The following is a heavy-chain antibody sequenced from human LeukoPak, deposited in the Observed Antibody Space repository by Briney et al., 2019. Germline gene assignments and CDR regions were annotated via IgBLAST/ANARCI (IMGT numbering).Heavy chain of an antibody. CDR2: INHSGSA. CDR1: GGPFSGYY. J-gene: IGHJ4*02. D-gene: IGHD2-21*02. V-gene: IGHV4-34*01. Sequence: SETLSLTCAVSGGPFSGYYWTWIRQPPGKGLEWIGEINHSGSANYNPSLKSRVTISLDTSKTQFSLKLSSVTAADTAVYYCARGQGTVTAHWGQGTLVTVSS. CDR3: ARGQGTVTAH.